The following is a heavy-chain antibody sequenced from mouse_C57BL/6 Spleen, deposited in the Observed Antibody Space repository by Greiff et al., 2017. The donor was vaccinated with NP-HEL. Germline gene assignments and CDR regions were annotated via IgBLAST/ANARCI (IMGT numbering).Heavy chain of an antibody. CDR1: GYSITSGYY. Sequence: EVKLQESGPGLVKPSQSLSLTCSVTGYSITSGYYWNWIRQFPGNKMEWMGYISYDGSNNYNPSLKNRISITRDTSKNQFFLKLNSVTTEDTATYYCASYDYDVGFDYWGQGTTLTVSS. D-gene: IGHD2-4*01. V-gene: IGHV3-6*01. CDR3: ASYDYDVGFDY. J-gene: IGHJ2*01. CDR2: ISYDGSN.